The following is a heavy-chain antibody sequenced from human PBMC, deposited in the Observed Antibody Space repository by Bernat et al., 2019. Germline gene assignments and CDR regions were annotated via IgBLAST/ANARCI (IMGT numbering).Heavy chain of an antibody. CDR2: IKLDGSEK. CDR3: ARDPPYSSSSMDV. V-gene: IGHV3-7*03. CDR1: GFTFSSYW. D-gene: IGHD6-6*01. Sequence: EVQLVESGGGLVQPGGSLRLSCAASGFTFSSYWMSWVRQAPGKGLEWVANIKLDGSEKYYVDSVKGRFTISRDNAKNSLYLQMNSLRAEDTAVYYCARDPPYSSSSMDVWGKGTTVTVSS. J-gene: IGHJ6*03.